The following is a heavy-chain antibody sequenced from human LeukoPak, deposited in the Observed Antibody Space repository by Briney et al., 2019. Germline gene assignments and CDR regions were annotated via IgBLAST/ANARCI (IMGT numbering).Heavy chain of an antibody. CDR3: ARDIAAAEGGGFDY. V-gene: IGHV4-4*02. D-gene: IGHD6-13*01. Sequence: PSETLSLTCAVSGGSISSSNWWSWVRQPPGKGLEWIGYIYYSGSTNYNPSLKSRVTISVDTSKNQFSLKLSSVTAADAAVYYCARDIAAAEGGGFDYWGQGTLVTVSS. CDR2: IYYSGST. J-gene: IGHJ4*02. CDR1: GGSISSSNW.